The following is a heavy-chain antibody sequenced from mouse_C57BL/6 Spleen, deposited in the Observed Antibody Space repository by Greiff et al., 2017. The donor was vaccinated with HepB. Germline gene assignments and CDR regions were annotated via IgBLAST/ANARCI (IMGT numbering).Heavy chain of an antibody. D-gene: IGHD1-1*01. CDR3: AYYYGSSYAWFAY. J-gene: IGHJ3*01. V-gene: IGHV1-82*01. Sequence: QVQLQQSGPELVKPGASVKISCKASGYAFSSSWMNWVKQRPGKGLEWIGRIYPGDGDTNYNGKFKGKATLTADKSSSTAYMQLSSLTSEDSAVYFCAYYYGSSYAWFAYWGQGTLVTVSA. CDR1: GYAFSSSW. CDR2: IYPGDGDT.